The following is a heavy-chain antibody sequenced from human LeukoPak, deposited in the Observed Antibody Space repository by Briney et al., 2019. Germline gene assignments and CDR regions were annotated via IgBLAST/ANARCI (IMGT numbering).Heavy chain of an antibody. V-gene: IGHV4-59*01. J-gene: IGHJ3*01. CDR2: IYYSGST. CDR1: GGSISSYY. Sequence: SETLSLTCTVSGGSISSYYWSWIRQPPGKGLEWIGYIYYSGSTNYNPSLKSRVTISVDTSKNQFSLKLSSVTAADTAVYYCATLYGGKQEVPWGQGTMVTVSS. D-gene: IGHD4-23*01. CDR3: ATLYGGKQEVP.